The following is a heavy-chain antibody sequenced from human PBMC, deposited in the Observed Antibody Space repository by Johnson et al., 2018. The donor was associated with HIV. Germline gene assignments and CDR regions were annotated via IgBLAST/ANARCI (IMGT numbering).Heavy chain of an antibody. J-gene: IGHJ3*02. CDR1: GFTFSSYG. Sequence: VQLVESGGGVVQPGGSLRLSCAASGFTFSSYGMHWVRQAPGKGLEWVAFIWYDGSNKFYADSVKGRFTISRDNSKNTLYLQMNSLRVEDTAVYYCAKPYCSGTCSFDIWGQGTMVTVSS. D-gene: IGHD2-15*01. CDR2: IWYDGSNK. V-gene: IGHV3-30*02. CDR3: AKPYCSGTCSFDI.